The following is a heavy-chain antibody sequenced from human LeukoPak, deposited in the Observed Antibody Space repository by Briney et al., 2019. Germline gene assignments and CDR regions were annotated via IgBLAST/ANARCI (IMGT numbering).Heavy chain of an antibody. CDR3: AAGYSSGWYVFDY. CDR2: IVVGSGNT. J-gene: IGHJ4*02. Sequence: SVKVSCKASGFTFTSSAVQWVRQARGQRLEWIGWIVVGSGNTNYAQKFQERVTITRDMSTSTAYMELSSLRSEDTAVYYCAAGYSSGWYVFDYWGQGTLGTVSS. CDR1: GFTFTSSA. V-gene: IGHV1-58*01. D-gene: IGHD6-19*01.